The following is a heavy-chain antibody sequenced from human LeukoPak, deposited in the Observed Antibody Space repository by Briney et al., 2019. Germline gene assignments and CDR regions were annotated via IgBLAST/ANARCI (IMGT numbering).Heavy chain of an antibody. CDR1: GFTFDDYG. V-gene: IGHV3-20*04. D-gene: IGHD4-17*01. CDR2: INWNGGST. CDR3: ARDAANYGDYVYFDY. Sequence: GGSLRLSRAASGFTFDDYGMSWVRHAPGKGLEWVSGINWNGGSTVYADSVKGRFTISRDNAKNSLYLQMNSLRAEDTALYYCARDAANYGDYVYFDYWGQGTLVTVSS. J-gene: IGHJ4*02.